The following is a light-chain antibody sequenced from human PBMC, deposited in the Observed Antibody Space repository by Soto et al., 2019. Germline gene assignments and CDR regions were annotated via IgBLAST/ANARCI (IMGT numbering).Light chain of an antibody. J-gene: IGLJ1*01. CDR3: SSYRSGDIPYV. Sequence: QSALTQPATASASPGQTITISGTGTSSDVGGDRYVSWFQQHPGKAPKVVIYEVSNRPSGVSNRFSGSKSGNTASLTISVLEAEDEADYYCSSYRSGDIPYVFGTGTGVTVL. CDR2: EVS. V-gene: IGLV2-14*01. CDR1: SSDVGGDRY.